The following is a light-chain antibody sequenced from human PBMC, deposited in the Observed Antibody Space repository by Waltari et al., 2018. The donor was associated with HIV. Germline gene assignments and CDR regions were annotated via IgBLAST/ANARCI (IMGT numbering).Light chain of an antibody. Sequence: QSALTQPPSASGSPGQSLTISCTGTIGYVGGYDYVSWYQQHPGKAPKLLIYEVSQQPSGVPARFSGSKSGNTASLTVSGLQAEDEADYHCMSYTGHNRWVFGGGTKLTVL. CDR2: EVS. V-gene: IGLV2-8*01. J-gene: IGLJ3*02. CDR1: IGYVGGYDY. CDR3: MSYTGHNRWV.